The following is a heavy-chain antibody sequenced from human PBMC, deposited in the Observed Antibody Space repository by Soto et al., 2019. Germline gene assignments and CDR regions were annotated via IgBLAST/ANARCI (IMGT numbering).Heavy chain of an antibody. J-gene: IGHJ6*02. CDR3: ARDLVWSIAARMNYYYYYYGMDV. V-gene: IGHV3-33*01. D-gene: IGHD6-6*01. Sequence: PGGSLRLSCAASGFTFSSYGMHWVRQAPGKGLEWVAVIWYDGSNKYYADSVKGRFTISRDNSKNTLYLQMNSLRAEDTAVYYCARDLVWSIAARMNYYYYYYGMDVWGQGTTVTVSS. CDR2: IWYDGSNK. CDR1: GFTFSSYG.